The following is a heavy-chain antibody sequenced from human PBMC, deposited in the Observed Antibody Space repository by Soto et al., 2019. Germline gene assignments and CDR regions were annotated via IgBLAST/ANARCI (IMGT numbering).Heavy chain of an antibody. CDR1: GFPFSSYA. CDR2: INGASTTT. J-gene: IGHJ4*02. CDR3: ARDLSH. V-gene: IGHV3-48*02. Sequence: DVQRVGSGGGLVQPGGSLRLSCVASGFPFSSYAMHWVRQAPGKGLEWISYINGASTTTFYADSVKGRFTVSRDNAKNSVYLQMSSLRHEDTAFYYCARDLSHWGQGMLVTVSS.